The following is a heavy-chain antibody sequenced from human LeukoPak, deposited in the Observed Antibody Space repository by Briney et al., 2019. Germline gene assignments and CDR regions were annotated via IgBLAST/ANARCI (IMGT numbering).Heavy chain of an antibody. CDR2: IYSGGST. Sequence: GGSLRLSCAASGFTVSSNCMSWVRQAPGKGLEWVSVIYSGGSTYYTDSVKGRFTISRDTSDNTLYLQMNSLRTEDTAVYYCARRRSFDYWGQGTLVTVSS. CDR3: ARRRSFDY. D-gene: IGHD4-17*01. J-gene: IGHJ4*02. V-gene: IGHV3-66*04. CDR1: GFTVSSNC.